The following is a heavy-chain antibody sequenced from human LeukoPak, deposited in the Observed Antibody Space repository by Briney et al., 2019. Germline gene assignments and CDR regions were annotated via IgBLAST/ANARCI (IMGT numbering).Heavy chain of an antibody. V-gene: IGHV3-30-3*01. Sequence: PGGSLRLSCAASGSTFSSYAMHWVRQAPGKGLEWVAVISYDGSNKYYADSVKGRFTISRDNSKNTLYLQMNSLRAEDTAVYYCAKDRRWLFDYWGQGTLVTVSS. J-gene: IGHJ4*02. CDR2: ISYDGSNK. D-gene: IGHD5-24*01. CDR3: AKDRRWLFDY. CDR1: GSTFSSYA.